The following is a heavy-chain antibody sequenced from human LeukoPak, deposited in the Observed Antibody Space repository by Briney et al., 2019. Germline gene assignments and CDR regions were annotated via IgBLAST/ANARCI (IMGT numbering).Heavy chain of an antibody. CDR3: TSDTVDTAVGIDY. CDR2: MNSDGSST. J-gene: IGHJ4*02. V-gene: IGHV3-74*01. Sequence: GGSLRLSCAGSGFTFSRSWMHWVRQAPGKGLVCVSRMNSDGSSTNYADSVKGRFTISRDNAKNTLYLQMNSLRAEDTAVYYCTSDTVDTAVGIDYWGQGTLVTVSS. D-gene: IGHD5-18*01. CDR1: GFTFSRSW.